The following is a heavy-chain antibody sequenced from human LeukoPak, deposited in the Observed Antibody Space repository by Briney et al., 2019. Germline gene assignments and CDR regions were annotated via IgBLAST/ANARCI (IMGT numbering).Heavy chain of an antibody. CDR1: EGTFSSYA. CDR2: SIPILGIA. J-gene: IGHJ3*02. V-gene: IGHV1-69*04. D-gene: IGHD2-2*01. Sequence: SVKVSCKASEGTFSSYAISWVRQAPGQRLEWMGRSIPILGIANYAQKFQGRVTITADKSTSTAYMEVSSLRSEDTAVYYCAGNVVLPAVTDAFDIWGQGTMVTVSS. CDR3: AGNVVLPAVTDAFDI.